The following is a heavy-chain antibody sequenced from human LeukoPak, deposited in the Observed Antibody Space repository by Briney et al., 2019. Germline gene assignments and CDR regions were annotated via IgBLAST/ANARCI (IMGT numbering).Heavy chain of an antibody. CDR1: GGSISSYY. CDR3: ARHEQAGWAHFDC. Sequence: PSETLSLTCTVSGGSISSYYWSWIRQAPGKGLEWIGYIYCSGTTIYNPSLKSRVTISLTTSKNQFSLKLSSVTAAATAVYYCARHEQAGWAHFDCGGQGTLVTVSS. J-gene: IGHJ4*02. D-gene: IGHD1-26*01. V-gene: IGHV4-59*01. CDR2: IYCSGTT.